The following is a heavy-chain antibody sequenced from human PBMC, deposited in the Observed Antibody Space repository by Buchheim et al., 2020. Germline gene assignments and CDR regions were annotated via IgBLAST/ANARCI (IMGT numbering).Heavy chain of an antibody. CDR1: GFTFSSYS. V-gene: IGHV3-21*01. D-gene: IGHD1-26*01. CDR3: ARDSPARVGPRGWDY. CDR2: ISSSSSYI. Sequence: EVQLVESGGGLVKPGGSLRLSCAASGFTFSSYSMNWVRQAPGKGLEWVSSISSSSSYIYYADSVTGRFTISRDNANNSLYLQMNSLRAEDTAVYYCARDSPARVGPRGWDYWGQGTL. J-gene: IGHJ4*02.